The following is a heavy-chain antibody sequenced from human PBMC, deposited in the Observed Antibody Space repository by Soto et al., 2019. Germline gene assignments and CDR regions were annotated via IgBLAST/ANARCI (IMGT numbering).Heavy chain of an antibody. J-gene: IGHJ6*03. Sequence: SETLSLTCTVSGGSISSGGYYWSWIRQHPGKGLEWIGYIYYSGSTYYNPSLKSRVTISVDTSKNQFSLKLSSVTAADTAVYYCARVYRGWRLYYYYYMDVWGKGTTVTVSS. CDR3: ARVYRGWRLYYYYYMDV. V-gene: IGHV4-31*03. CDR2: IYYSGST. CDR1: GGSISSGGYY. D-gene: IGHD6-19*01.